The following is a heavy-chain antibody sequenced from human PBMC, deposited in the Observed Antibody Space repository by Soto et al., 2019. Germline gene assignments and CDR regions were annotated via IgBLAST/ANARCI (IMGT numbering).Heavy chain of an antibody. V-gene: IGHV4-59*08. Sequence: QVQLQESGPGLVKPSETLSLTCTVSGGSISSYYWSWIRQPPGKGLEWIGYIYYSGSTNYNPSLKSRVNLSVDTSKNQFSLKLSSVTAADTAVYYCARRGYCSGGSCSYAFDIWGQGTMVTVSS. CDR2: IYYSGST. CDR1: GGSISSYY. J-gene: IGHJ3*02. D-gene: IGHD2-15*01. CDR3: ARRGYCSGGSCSYAFDI.